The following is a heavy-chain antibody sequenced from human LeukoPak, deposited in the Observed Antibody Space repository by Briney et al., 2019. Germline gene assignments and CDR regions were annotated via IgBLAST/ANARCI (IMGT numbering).Heavy chain of an antibody. V-gene: IGHV3-7*03. D-gene: IGHD3-16*01. Sequence: PGGSLRLSCAASGFTFRSYWMNWARQAPGKGLEWVASINHNGNVNYYVDSVKGRFTISRDNAKSSLYLQMSNLRAEDTAVYFCARGGGLDVWGQGATVAVSS. CDR1: GFTFRSYW. J-gene: IGHJ6*02. CDR2: INHNGNVN. CDR3: ARGGGLDV.